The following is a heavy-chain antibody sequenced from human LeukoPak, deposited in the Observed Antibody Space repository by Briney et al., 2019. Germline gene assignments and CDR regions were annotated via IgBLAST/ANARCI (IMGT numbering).Heavy chain of an antibody. Sequence: ASVKVSCKASGGTFSGYTISWVRQAPGQGLEWMGRIIPILGIANYAQKFQGRVTITADKSTSTAYMELSSLRSEDTAVYYCARDLGGSYSSGWYGVDYWGQGTLVTVSS. D-gene: IGHD6-19*01. V-gene: IGHV1-69*04. CDR2: IIPILGIA. CDR3: ARDLGGSYSSGWYGVDY. J-gene: IGHJ4*02. CDR1: GGTFSGYT.